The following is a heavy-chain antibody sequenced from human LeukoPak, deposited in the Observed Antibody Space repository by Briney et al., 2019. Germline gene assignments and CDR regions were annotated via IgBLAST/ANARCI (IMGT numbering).Heavy chain of an antibody. D-gene: IGHD3-3*01. J-gene: IGHJ6*04. V-gene: IGHV4-34*01. CDR3: ARGQDFWSGPRLDV. CDR1: GGSFSCYY. Sequence: PSETLSLTCAVYGGSFSCYYWSWIRQPPGKGLELIEEINHSGSTNYNPSLKSRVTISVDTYKNQFPQKMNSVTAADATVYYCARGQDFWSGPRLDVWGKGPTVTVSS. CDR2: INHSGST.